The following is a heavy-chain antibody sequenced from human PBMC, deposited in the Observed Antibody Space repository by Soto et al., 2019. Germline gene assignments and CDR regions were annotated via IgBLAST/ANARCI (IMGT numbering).Heavy chain of an antibody. CDR3: ACTTIFGVVITNEYFDY. CDR2: IYYSGST. D-gene: IGHD3-3*01. V-gene: IGHV4-59*08. J-gene: IGHJ4*02. Sequence: ETLSLTCTVSGGSISSYYWSWIRQPPGKGLEWIGYIYYSGSTNYNPSLKSRVTISVDTSKNQFSLKLSSVTAADTAVYYCACTTIFGVVITNEYFDYWGQGTLVTVSS. CDR1: GGSISSYY.